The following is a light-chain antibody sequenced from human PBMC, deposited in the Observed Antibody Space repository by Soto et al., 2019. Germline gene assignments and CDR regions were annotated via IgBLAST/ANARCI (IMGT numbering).Light chain of an antibody. V-gene: IGKV1-39*01. CDR2: TAS. Sequence: DIQVTQSPSSLSASVGDRVTITCRASQNIRTYLNWYQQRPGKAPKLLIHTASTLQSGVPSRFSGSRSGTDFTLTISSLQPEDFATYYCQQTYTTLNTFGQGTKLEIK. CDR1: QNIRTY. J-gene: IGKJ2*01. CDR3: QQTYTTLNT.